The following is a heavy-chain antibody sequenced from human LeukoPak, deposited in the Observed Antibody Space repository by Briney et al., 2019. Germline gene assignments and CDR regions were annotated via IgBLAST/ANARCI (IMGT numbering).Heavy chain of an antibody. Sequence: SVKVSCKVSGYTLTELSMHWVRQAPGQGLEWMGGIIPLFGTANYAQRFQGRVTITADESTRTAYMELSSLRSEDTAIYYCAREWDFDSCGFYYYYWGQGTLVTVSS. J-gene: IGHJ4*02. CDR2: IIPLFGTA. CDR1: GYTLTELS. D-gene: IGHD3-22*01. CDR3: AREWDFDSCGFYYYY. V-gene: IGHV1-69*13.